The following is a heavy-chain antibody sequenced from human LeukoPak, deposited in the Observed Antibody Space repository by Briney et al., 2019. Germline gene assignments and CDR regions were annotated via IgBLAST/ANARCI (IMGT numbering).Heavy chain of an antibody. J-gene: IGHJ4*02. CDR2: ISSSSSYI. CDR1: GFTFSSYR. Sequence: GGSLRLSCAASGFTFSSYRMNWVRQAPGKGLEWVSSISSSSSYIYYADSVKGRFTISRDNAKNSLYLQMNSLRAEDTAVYYCVLGFGSSSSLTFDYWGQGTLVTVSS. V-gene: IGHV3-21*01. CDR3: VLGFGSSSSLTFDY. D-gene: IGHD6-6*01.